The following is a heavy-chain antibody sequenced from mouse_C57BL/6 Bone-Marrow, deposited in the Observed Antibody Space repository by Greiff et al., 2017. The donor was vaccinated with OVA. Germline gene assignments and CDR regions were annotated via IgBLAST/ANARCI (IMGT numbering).Heavy chain of an antibody. CDR1: GYSFTDYN. Sequence: VQLQQSGPELVKPGASVKISCKASGYSFTDYNMNWVKQSNGKSLEWIGVINPNYGTTSYNQKFKGKATLTVDQSSSTAYMQINSLTSEDSAVYYCARESYGSSPPYFDYWGQGTTLTVSS. CDR2: INPNYGTT. CDR3: ARESYGSSPPYFDY. D-gene: IGHD1-1*01. V-gene: IGHV1-39*01. J-gene: IGHJ2*01.